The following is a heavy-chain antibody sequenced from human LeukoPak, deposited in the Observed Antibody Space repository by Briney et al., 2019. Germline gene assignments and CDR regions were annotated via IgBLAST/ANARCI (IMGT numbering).Heavy chain of an antibody. J-gene: IGHJ4*02. CDR3: ARVKYSGSYLFDY. CDR1: GYTSTGYY. V-gene: IGHV1-2*02. Sequence: ASVKVSCKASGYTSTGYYMHWVRQAPGQGLEWMGWINPNSGGTNYAQKFQGRVTMTRDTSISTAYMELSRLRSDDTAVYYCARVKYSGSYLFDYWGQGTLVTVSS. CDR2: INPNSGGT. D-gene: IGHD1-26*01.